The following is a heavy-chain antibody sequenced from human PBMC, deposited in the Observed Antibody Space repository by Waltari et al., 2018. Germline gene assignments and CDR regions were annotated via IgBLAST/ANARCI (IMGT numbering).Heavy chain of an antibody. CDR1: GFTFSSYS. CDR3: ARQGVNKYGMDV. CDR2: ISSSSSSI. V-gene: IGHV3-21*01. D-gene: IGHD3-10*01. J-gene: IGHJ6*02. Sequence: EVQLVESGGGLVKPGGSLRLSCAASGFTFSSYSMNWVRQAPGKGLEWVSSISSSSSSIYYADSVKGRFTISRDNAKNSLYLQMNSLRAEDTAVYYCARQGVNKYGMDVWGQGTTVTVSS.